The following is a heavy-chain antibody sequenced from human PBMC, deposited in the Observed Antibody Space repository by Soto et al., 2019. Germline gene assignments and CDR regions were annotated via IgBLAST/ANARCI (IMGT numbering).Heavy chain of an antibody. J-gene: IGHJ4*02. CDR2: IYWNDDK. Sequence: QITLKESGPTLVNPTQTLTLTCTVSGFPLNARGVGVGWIRQPPGKALEWLAIIYWNDDKRYSPSLKSRLTITKDTSKKQVVLTMTNMDPVDTAKYYCAHSPWGAAPDYWGQGTLVTVSS. CDR3: AHSPWGAAPDY. D-gene: IGHD3-16*01. V-gene: IGHV2-5*01. CDR1: GFPLNARGVG.